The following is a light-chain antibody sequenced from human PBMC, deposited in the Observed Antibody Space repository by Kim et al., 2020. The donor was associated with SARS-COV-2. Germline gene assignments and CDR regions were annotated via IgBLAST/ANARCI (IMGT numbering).Light chain of an antibody. CDR1: QSISSY. CDR2: AAS. Sequence: DIQMTQSPSSLSASVGDRVTITCRASQSISSYLNWYQHKSGKAPKLLIYAASRLQSGVPSRFSGRRSGTDFTLTISSLQLEDFTTYYCQQSDSMPYTFGQGTKLEIK. J-gene: IGKJ2*01. V-gene: IGKV1-39*01. CDR3: QQSDSMPYT.